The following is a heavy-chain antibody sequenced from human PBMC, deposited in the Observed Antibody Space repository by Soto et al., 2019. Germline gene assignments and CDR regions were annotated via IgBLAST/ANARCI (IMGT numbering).Heavy chain of an antibody. CDR3: AKGWLDF. Sequence: TGGSLRLSCAASTFTLSSYVMNWGRQAPGKGLEWVSGIGGSGTNTYYADSVKGRFTISRDNSKNTMYLQMNSLRAEDTAIYFCAKGWLDFWGQGTLVTISS. CDR2: IGGSGTNT. J-gene: IGHJ5*01. V-gene: IGHV3-23*01. CDR1: TFTLSSYV.